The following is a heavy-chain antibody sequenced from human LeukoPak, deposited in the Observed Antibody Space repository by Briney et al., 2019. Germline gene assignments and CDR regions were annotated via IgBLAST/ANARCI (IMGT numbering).Heavy chain of an antibody. CDR1: GFTFSSYW. V-gene: IGHV3-7*01. CDR2: IKQDGSEK. CDR3: ARGSTYYDFWSGYYSDY. J-gene: IGHJ4*02. D-gene: IGHD3-3*01. Sequence: PGGSLRLSCAASGFTFSSYWMSWVRQAPGKGLEWVANIKQDGSEKYYADSVKGRFTISRDNSKNTLYLQMNSLRAEDTAVYYCARGSTYYDFWSGYYSDYWGQGTLVTVSS.